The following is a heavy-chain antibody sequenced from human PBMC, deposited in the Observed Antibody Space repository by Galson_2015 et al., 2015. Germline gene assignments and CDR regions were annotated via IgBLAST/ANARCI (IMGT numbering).Heavy chain of an antibody. CDR2: ITTYNGNT. D-gene: IGHD3-10*01. Sequence: SVKVSCKASGYTFTSYGISWVRQAPGQGLEWMGWITTYNGNTNYAQKLQGRVTMTTNTSTSTAYMELRSLRSDDTAMYYCASFPVYYYGPGGFNKAAGYWGQGTLVTVSS. J-gene: IGHJ4*02. CDR3: ASFPVYYYGPGGFNKAAGY. CDR1: GYTFTSYG. V-gene: IGHV1-18*01.